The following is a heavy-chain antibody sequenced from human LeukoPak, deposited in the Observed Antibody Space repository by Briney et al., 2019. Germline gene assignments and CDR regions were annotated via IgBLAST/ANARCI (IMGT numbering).Heavy chain of an antibody. D-gene: IGHD4-23*01. Sequence: GASVKVSCRASGYTFTAHYIHWVRQAPGQGLEWMGWIDPRSGGSKYAQEFQGRVTMTGDTSISTAYMEVIGLRSDDTAVYYCTRETNGGALGYWGQGTLVTVSS. CDR1: GYTFTAHY. J-gene: IGHJ4*02. CDR3: TRETNGGALGY. V-gene: IGHV1-2*02. CDR2: IDPRSGGS.